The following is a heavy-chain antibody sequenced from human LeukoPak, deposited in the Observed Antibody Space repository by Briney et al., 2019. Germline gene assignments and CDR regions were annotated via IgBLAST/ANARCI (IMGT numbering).Heavy chain of an antibody. V-gene: IGHV6-1*01. D-gene: IGHD2-15*01. J-gene: IGHJ4*02. CDR3: ARSEYCSGGSCAGAYYFDY. Sequence: SQTLSLTCAISGDSISSNSAAWNWIRQSPSRGLEWLGGTYYRSKWYNDYAVSVKSRITINPDTSKNQFSLQLNSVTPEDTAVYYCARSEYCSGGSCAGAYYFDYWGQGTLVTVSS. CDR1: GDSISSNSAA. CDR2: TYYRSKWYN.